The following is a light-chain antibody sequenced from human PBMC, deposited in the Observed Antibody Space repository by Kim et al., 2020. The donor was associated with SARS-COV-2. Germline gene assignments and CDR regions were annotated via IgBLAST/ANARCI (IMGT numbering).Light chain of an antibody. CDR1: SRDVGGYNY. CDR2: DVS. CDR3: SSYTSSSTVV. J-gene: IGLJ2*01. V-gene: IGLV2-14*03. Sequence: GQWFTISCTGCSRDVGGYNYVSWYQPHPGKAPKLMIYDVSNRPSGVSNRFSGSKSGNTASLTISGLQAEDEADYYCSSYTSSSTVVFGGGTKLTVL.